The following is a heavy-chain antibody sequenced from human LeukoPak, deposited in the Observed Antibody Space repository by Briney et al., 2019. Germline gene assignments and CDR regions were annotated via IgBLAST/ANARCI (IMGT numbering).Heavy chain of an antibody. J-gene: IGHJ4*02. CDR3: ANQLRYFDWLQTNFDY. D-gene: IGHD3-9*01. V-gene: IGHV4-39*01. Sequence: SETLSLTCTVSGGSISSSSYYWGWIRQPPGKGLEWIGSIYYSGSTYYNPSLKSRVTISVATSKNQSSLKLSSVTAADTAVYYCANQLRYFDWLQTNFDYWGQGTLVTVSS. CDR2: IYYSGST. CDR1: GGSISSSSYY.